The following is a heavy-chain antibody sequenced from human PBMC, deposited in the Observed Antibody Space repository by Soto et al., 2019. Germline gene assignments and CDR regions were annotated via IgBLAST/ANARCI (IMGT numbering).Heavy chain of an antibody. Sequence: SVKVSCKASGGTFSSYAISWVRQAPGQGLEWMGGIIPIFGTANYAQKFQGRVTITADKSTSTAYMELSSLRSEDTAVYYCARGFSISSHDAFDIWGQGTMVTVS. CDR1: GGTFSSYA. V-gene: IGHV1-69*06. CDR2: IIPIFGTA. J-gene: IGHJ3*02. D-gene: IGHD2-2*02. CDR3: ARGFSISSHDAFDI.